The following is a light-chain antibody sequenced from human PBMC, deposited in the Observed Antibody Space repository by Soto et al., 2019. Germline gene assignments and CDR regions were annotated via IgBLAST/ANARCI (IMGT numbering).Light chain of an antibody. V-gene: IGLV2-8*01. Sequence: QSVLTQPPSASGSPGKSVTISCTGTSSNVGGYGYVTWYQQHPGKAPKLMIYEVSKRPSGVPDRFSGSKSGNTASLTVSGLQAEDEADYYCSSYAGNNKGVFGTGTKLTVL. J-gene: IGLJ1*01. CDR3: SSYAGNNKGV. CDR1: SSNVGGYGY. CDR2: EVS.